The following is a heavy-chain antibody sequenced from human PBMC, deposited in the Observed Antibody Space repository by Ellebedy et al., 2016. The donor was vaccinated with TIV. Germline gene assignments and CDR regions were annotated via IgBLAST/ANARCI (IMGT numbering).Heavy chain of an antibody. CDR3: AKDFGSSVMRYFDL. D-gene: IGHD2-2*01. V-gene: IGHV3-9*01. CDR1: GFTFADYA. J-gene: IGHJ2*01. CDR2: ISWNSGSI. Sequence: SLKISXAASGFTFADYAMHWVRQAPGKGLEWVSGISWNSGSIGYADSVKGRFTISRDNAKNSLYLQMNSLRAEDTALYYCAKDFGSSVMRYFDLWGRGTLVTVSS.